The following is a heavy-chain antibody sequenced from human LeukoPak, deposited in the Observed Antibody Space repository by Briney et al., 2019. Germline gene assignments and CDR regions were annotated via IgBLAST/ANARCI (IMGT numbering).Heavy chain of an antibody. J-gene: IGHJ4*02. Sequence: AGSLRLSCTASGFTFNNYVMSWVRQAPGKGLEWVSAISGGGDPAYYADSVKGRFTISRDNSKNTLYLQMNSLRAEDTAVYYCAKDPRGGYSGSWYFDYWGQGTLVTVSS. D-gene: IGHD1-26*01. V-gene: IGHV3-23*01. CDR2: ISGGGDPA. CDR3: AKDPRGGYSGSWYFDY. CDR1: GFTFNNYV.